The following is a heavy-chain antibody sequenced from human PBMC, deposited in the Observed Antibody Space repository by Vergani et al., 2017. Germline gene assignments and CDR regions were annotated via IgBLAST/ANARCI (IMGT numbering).Heavy chain of an antibody. D-gene: IGHD2-2*01. CDR3: ARHVVPAALSEIDY. CDR1: DFISNGHY. Sequence: QVQLRESGPGLVKPSETLSLICDVFDFISNGHYWGWIRQSPGKGLEWIGYIYYSGSTNYNPSLKSRVTISVDTSKNQFSLKLSSVTAADTAVYYCARHVVPAALSEIDYWGQGTLVTVSS. J-gene: IGHJ4*02. V-gene: IGHV4-59*11. CDR2: IYYSGST.